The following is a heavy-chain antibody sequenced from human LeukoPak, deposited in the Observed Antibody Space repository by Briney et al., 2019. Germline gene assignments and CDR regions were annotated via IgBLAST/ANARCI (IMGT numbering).Heavy chain of an antibody. J-gene: IGHJ4*02. CDR2: IYPYDSNT. CDR1: GYSFTSYW. D-gene: IGHD5-18*01. Sequence: GESLKISCKGSGYSFTSYWIGWVRQVPGEGLEWTGIIYPYDSNTRYSPSFQGQVTISADKSVSTAYLQWSSLKASDTAMYYCARPRGYSYGTYFDYWGQGTLVTVSS. V-gene: IGHV5-51*01. CDR3: ARPRGYSYGTYFDY.